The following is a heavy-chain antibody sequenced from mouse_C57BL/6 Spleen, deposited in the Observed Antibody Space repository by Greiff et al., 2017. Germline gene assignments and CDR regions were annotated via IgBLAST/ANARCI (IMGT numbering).Heavy chain of an antibody. V-gene: IGHV1-85*01. CDR3: ARKDYYGSSYEYWYFDV. CDR2: IYPRDGST. CDR1: GYTFTSYD. Sequence: VQLQQSGPELVKPGASVKLSCKASGYTFTSYDINWVKQRPGQGLEWIGWIYPRDGSTKYNEKFKGKATLTVDTSSSTAYMELHSLTSEDSAVYFCARKDYYGSSYEYWYFDVWGTGTTVTVSS. D-gene: IGHD1-1*01. J-gene: IGHJ1*03.